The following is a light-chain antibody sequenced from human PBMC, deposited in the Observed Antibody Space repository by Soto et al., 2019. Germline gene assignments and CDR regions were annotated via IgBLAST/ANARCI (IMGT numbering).Light chain of an antibody. J-gene: IGKJ5*01. CDR3: QQYYRPLSIT. CDR2: WGS. CDR1: QSVLFNSNSKNY. V-gene: IGKV4-1*01. Sequence: DIVMTQSPDSLAVSLGERATINCKSSQSVLFNSNSKNYLAWYQQKPGQPPKLLIYWGSTRESGVPDRFSGSGSGTDFTLTISSLQADDVAVYYCQQYYRPLSITFGQGTRLEIK.